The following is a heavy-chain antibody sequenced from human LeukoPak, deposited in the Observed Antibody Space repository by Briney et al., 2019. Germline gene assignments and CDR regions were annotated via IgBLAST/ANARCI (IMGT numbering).Heavy chain of an antibody. CDR3: AKDSPRAQGIAAHIDY. CDR1: GFTFSSYA. V-gene: IGHV3-30-3*02. J-gene: IGHJ4*02. D-gene: IGHD6-13*01. CDR2: ISYDGSNK. Sequence: GGSLRLSCAASGFTFSSYAMHWVRQAPGKGLEWVAVISYDGSNKYYADSVKGRFTISRDNSKNTLYLQMNSLRAEDTAVYYCAKDSPRAQGIAAHIDYWGQGTLVTVSS.